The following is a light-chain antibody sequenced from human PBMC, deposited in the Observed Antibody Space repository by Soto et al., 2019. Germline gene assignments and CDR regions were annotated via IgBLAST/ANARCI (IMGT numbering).Light chain of an antibody. CDR3: QTWGTGMV. CDR2: INSDGSH. J-gene: IGLJ2*01. V-gene: IGLV4-69*01. Sequence: QLVLTQSPSASASLGASVKLTCTLSSGHSSYAIAWHQQQPEKGPRYLMKINSDGSHSKGDEIPDRFSGSISGAERYLTISSLQSEDEADYYCQTWGTGMVFGGGTKLTV. CDR1: SGHSSYA.